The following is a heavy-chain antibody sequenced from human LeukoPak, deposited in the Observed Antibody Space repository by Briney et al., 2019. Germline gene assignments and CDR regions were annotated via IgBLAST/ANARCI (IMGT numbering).Heavy chain of an antibody. J-gene: IGHJ3*02. CDR1: GFTFSSYS. V-gene: IGHV3-21*01. CDR2: IISSSSYI. D-gene: IGHD2-2*01. Sequence: GGSLRLSCAASGFTFSSYSMNWVRQAPGKGLECVSSIISSSSYIYYADSVKGRFTISRDNAKNSLYLQMNSLRAKDTAVYYCAREWSPAAIVVVPQGSDAFDIWGQGTMVTVSS. CDR3: AREWSPAAIVVVPQGSDAFDI.